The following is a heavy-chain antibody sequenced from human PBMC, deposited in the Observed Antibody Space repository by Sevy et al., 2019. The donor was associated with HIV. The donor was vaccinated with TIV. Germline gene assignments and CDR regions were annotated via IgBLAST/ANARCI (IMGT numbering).Heavy chain of an antibody. CDR1: GFTFSSYA. CDR2: ISGSGGST. CDR3: ARAARPRRDFDY. D-gene: IGHD6-6*01. J-gene: IGHJ4*02. V-gene: IGHV3-23*01. Sequence: GGSLRLSCAASGFTFSSYAMSWVRQAPGKGLEWVSDISGSGGSTYYADSVKGRFTISRDNSKNTLYLQMNSLRAEDTAVYYCARAARPRRDFDYWGQGTLVTVSS.